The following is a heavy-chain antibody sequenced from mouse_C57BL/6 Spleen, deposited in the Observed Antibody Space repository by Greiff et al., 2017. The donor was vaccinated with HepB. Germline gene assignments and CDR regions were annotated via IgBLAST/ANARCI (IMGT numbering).Heavy chain of an antibody. V-gene: IGHV1-66*01. CDR1: GYSFTSYY. D-gene: IGHD1-1*01. CDR2: IYSGSGNT. J-gene: IGHJ2*01. CDR3: EAHGSSYLYFDY. Sequence: QVQLKQSGPELVKPGASVKISCKASGYSFTSYYIHGVKQRPGQGLEWIGWIYSGSGNTKYNEKFKGKATLTADTSSSPAYMQLSSLTSEDSAVYYWEAHGSSYLYFDYWGQGTTLTVSS.